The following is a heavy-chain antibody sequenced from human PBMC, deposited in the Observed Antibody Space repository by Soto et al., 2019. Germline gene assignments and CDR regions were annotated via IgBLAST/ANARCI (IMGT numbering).Heavy chain of an antibody. CDR3: ARRYGDYLDY. J-gene: IGHJ4*02. D-gene: IGHD4-17*01. CDR2: IYYSGST. Sequence: SETLSLTCTVSGGSISSDYWGWIRQPPGKGLEWIGYIYYSGSTNYNPSLKSRVTISVDTSKNQFSLKLSSVTAADTAVYYCARRYGDYLDYWGQGTLVTV. CDR1: GGSISSDY. V-gene: IGHV4-59*08.